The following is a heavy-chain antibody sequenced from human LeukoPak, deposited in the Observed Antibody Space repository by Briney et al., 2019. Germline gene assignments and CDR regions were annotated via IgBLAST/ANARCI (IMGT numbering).Heavy chain of an antibody. CDR2: INHSGST. J-gene: IGHJ4*02. V-gene: IGHV4-34*01. CDR3: ARPFSVTRPAFFRQYYFDY. D-gene: IGHD4-17*01. Sequence: PSETLSLTCAVYGGSFSGYYWSWIRQPPGKGLEWIGEINHSGSTNYNPSLKSRVTISVDTSKNQFSLKLSSVTAADTAVYYCARPFSVTRPAFFRQYYFDYWGQGTLVTVSS. CDR1: GGSFSGYY.